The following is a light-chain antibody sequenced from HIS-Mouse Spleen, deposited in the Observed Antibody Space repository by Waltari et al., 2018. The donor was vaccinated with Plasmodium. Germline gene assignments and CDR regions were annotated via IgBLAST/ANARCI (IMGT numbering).Light chain of an antibody. J-gene: IGKJ1*01. CDR1: QSLSSR. CDR3: QQYNSYSWT. CDR2: KAS. Sequence: DLQMTQSPSTLSASVGDRVTITCRASQSLSSRLAWYQQKPGKAPKLLIDKASSLESGVPSRFSGSGSGTEFTLTISSLQPDDFATYYCQQYNSYSWTFGQGTKVEIK. V-gene: IGKV1-5*03.